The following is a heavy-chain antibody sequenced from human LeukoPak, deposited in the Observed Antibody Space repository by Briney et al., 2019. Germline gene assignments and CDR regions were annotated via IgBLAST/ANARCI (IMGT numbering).Heavy chain of an antibody. CDR2: INWNGGST. CDR1: GFTFDDYG. J-gene: IGHJ3*02. CDR3: ARVSYYYDSSILNAFDI. D-gene: IGHD3-22*01. V-gene: IGHV3-20*04. Sequence: GGSLRLSCAASGFTFDDYGMSWVRQAPGKGLEWVSGINWNGGSTGYADSVKGRFTISRDNAKNSLYLQMNSLRAEDTALYYCARVSYYYDSSILNAFDIWGQGTMVTVSS.